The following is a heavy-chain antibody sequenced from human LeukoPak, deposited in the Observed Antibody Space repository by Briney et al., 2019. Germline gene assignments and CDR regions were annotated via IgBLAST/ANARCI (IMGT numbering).Heavy chain of an antibody. D-gene: IGHD2-8*01. CDR1: SGSISSSPYY. Sequence: SETLSLTCTVSSGSISSSPYYWGWIRQPPGKGLEWIGSIYYSGSTYYNPSLRSRLTMSVDTSKNQFSLKLSSVTAADTAVYYCARPAREHCTNGVCPINLFASWGQGILVTVSS. V-gene: IGHV4-39*07. J-gene: IGHJ4*02. CDR3: ARPAREHCTNGVCPINLFAS. CDR2: IYYSGST.